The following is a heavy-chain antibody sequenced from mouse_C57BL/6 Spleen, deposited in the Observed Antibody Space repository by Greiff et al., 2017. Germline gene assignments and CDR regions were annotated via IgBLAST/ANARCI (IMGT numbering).Heavy chain of an antibody. Sequence: QVQLKESGAELVKPGASVKISCKASGYAFSSYWMHWVKPRPGKGLEWIGQIYPGDGDTNYNGKFKGKATLTADKSSSTAYMQLSSLTSEDSAVYFCARARCGYYYGSAYFDVWGTGTTVTVSS. CDR1: GYAFSSYW. CDR2: IYPGDGDT. D-gene: IGHD1-1*01. J-gene: IGHJ1*03. CDR3: ARARCGYYYGSAYFDV. V-gene: IGHV1-80*01.